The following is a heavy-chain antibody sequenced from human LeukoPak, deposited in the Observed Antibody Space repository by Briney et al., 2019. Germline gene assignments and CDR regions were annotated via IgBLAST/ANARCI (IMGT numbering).Heavy chain of an antibody. D-gene: IGHD5-18*01. CDR1: GGSISSYY. CDR2: IYTSGST. CDR3: AREAQRGWLPFDY. Sequence: SETLSLTCTVSGGSISSYYWSWIRQPPGKGLEWIGRIYTSGSTNYNPSLKSRVTISVDTSKNQFSLKLSSVTAADTAVYYCAREAQRGWLPFDYWGQGTLVTVSS. J-gene: IGHJ4*02. V-gene: IGHV4-4*08.